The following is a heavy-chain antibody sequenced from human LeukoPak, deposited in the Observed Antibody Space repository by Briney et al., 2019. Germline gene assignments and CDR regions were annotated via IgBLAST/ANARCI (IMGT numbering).Heavy chain of an antibody. Sequence: GGSLRLSRAASGFTFSSYAMSWVRQAPGKGLEWVASIKQDGSEKYYVDSVKGRFTISRDNAKNSLYLQMNSLRAEDTAVYYCARWARDYFDYWGQGTLVTVSS. CDR2: IKQDGSEK. D-gene: IGHD1-26*01. CDR3: ARWARDYFDY. V-gene: IGHV3-7*01. J-gene: IGHJ4*02. CDR1: GFTFSSYA.